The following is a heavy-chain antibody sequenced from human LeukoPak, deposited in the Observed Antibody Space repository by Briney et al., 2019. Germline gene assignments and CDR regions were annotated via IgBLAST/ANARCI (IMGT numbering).Heavy chain of an antibody. CDR3: ARLGLDYYDSSGYYNY. D-gene: IGHD3-22*01. CDR2: IYPGDSDT. J-gene: IGHJ4*02. V-gene: IGHV5-51*01. Sequence: GESLKISCKGSGYSFTSYWIGWVRQMPGKGLEWMGIIYPGDSDTRYSPSFQGQVTISADKSISTAYLQWSSLKASDTAMYYCARLGLDYYDSSGYYNYWGQGTLVTASS. CDR1: GYSFTSYW.